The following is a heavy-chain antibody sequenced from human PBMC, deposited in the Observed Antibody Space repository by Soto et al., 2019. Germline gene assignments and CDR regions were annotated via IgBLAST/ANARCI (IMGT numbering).Heavy chain of an antibody. CDR3: ARVGFSSGWSQTFDY. J-gene: IGHJ4*02. D-gene: IGHD6-19*01. CDR2: IYYSGST. V-gene: IGHV4-59*01. Sequence: SETLSLTCTVSGGAISSYYWSWIRQPPGKGLEWIGYIYYSGSTNYNPSLKSRVTISVDTSKNQFSLKLSSVTAADTAVYYCARVGFSSGWSQTFDYWGQGTLVTVSS. CDR1: GGAISSYY.